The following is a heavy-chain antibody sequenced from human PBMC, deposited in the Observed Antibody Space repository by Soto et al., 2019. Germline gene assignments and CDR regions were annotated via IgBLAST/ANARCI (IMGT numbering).Heavy chain of an antibody. Sequence: SVKVSCKASGGTFSSYAISWVRQAPGQGLEWMGGITPIFGTANYAQKFQGRVTITADESTSTAYMELSSLRSEDTAVYYCALRYSSSWGYYYYYGMDVWGQGTTVTVSS. CDR1: GGTFSSYA. D-gene: IGHD6-13*01. V-gene: IGHV1-69*13. CDR2: ITPIFGTA. J-gene: IGHJ6*02. CDR3: ALRYSSSWGYYYYYGMDV.